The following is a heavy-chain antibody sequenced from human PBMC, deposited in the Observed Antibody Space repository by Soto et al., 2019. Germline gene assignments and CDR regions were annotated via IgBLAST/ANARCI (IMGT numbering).Heavy chain of an antibody. D-gene: IGHD2-8*01. CDR3: AREISGYCTIGVCYTGSFDY. J-gene: IGHJ4*02. Sequence: SVKVSCKASGYTFTGYYMHWVRQAPGQGLEWMGWINPNSGGTNYAQKFQGRVTMTRDTSISTAYMELSRLRSDDTAVYYCAREISGYCTIGVCYTGSFDYWCQGTLVTV. CDR1: GYTFTGYY. CDR2: INPNSGGT. V-gene: IGHV1-2*02.